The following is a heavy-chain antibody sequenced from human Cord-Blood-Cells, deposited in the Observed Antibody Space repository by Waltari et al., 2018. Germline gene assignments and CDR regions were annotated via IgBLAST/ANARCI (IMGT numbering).Heavy chain of an antibody. CDR1: GCTCTSYD. CDR2: MNPNSGNT. Sequence: QVPLVQSGAEVKKPGASVKVSCKASGCTCTSYDRNWVRQATGQGLEWMGWMNPNSGNTGYAQKFQGRVTMTRNTSISTAYMELSSLRSEDTAVYYCARVPTRGYLGDDAFDIWGQGTMVTVSS. D-gene: IGHD5-12*01. J-gene: IGHJ3*02. V-gene: IGHV1-8*01. CDR3: ARVPTRGYLGDDAFDI.